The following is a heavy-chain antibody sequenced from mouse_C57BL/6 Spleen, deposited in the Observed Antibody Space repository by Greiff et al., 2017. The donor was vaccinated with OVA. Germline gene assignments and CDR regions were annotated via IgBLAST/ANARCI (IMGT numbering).Heavy chain of an antibody. D-gene: IGHD5-1*01. CDR2: IYPGSGST. V-gene: IGHV1-55*01. CDR3: ARGSTGVDY. J-gene: IGHJ2*01. Sequence: QVQLQQPGAELVKPGASVKLSCKASGYTFTSYWITWVKQRPGQGLEWIGDIYPGSGSTNYNEKFKSKATLTVDTTSSTAYMQLSSLTSEDSAVYSCARGSTGVDYWGQGTTLTVSS. CDR1: GYTFTSYW.